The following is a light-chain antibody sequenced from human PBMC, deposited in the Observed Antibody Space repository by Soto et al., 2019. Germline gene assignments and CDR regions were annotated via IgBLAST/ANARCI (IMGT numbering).Light chain of an antibody. CDR1: QSISSTY. V-gene: IGKV3-20*01. CDR2: SAS. CDR3: QQYSDSPLT. J-gene: IGKJ4*01. Sequence: EIVLTQSPGTLSLSPGERATLSCRASQSISSTYLAWYQQKLGQAPRLLIYSASSRATGVPDRFSGSASGTDFTLTISRLEPEDFAVYFCQQYSDSPLTFGGGTKVEIK.